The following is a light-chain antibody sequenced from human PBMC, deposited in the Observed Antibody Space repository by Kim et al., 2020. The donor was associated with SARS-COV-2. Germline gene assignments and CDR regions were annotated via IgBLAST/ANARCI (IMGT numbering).Light chain of an antibody. CDR3: KQYYSTPPS. J-gene: IGKJ2*03. V-gene: IGKV4-1*01. CDR1: KNVIDKDKKKNY. CDR2: WEA. Sequence: RGTRKWKASKNVIDKDKKKNYGAWEQQKRGQATKLLMYWEAIREAGVSERLSGRGSETDFTLTISSRQAEDVAVYYCKQYYSTPPSFGQGTKLE.